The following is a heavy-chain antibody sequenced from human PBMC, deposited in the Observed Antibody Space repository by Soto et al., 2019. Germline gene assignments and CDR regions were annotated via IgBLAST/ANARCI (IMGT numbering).Heavy chain of an antibody. CDR2: IIPIFGTA. J-gene: IGHJ6*02. CDR1: GGTFSSYA. D-gene: IGHD2-15*01. V-gene: IGHV1-69*12. Sequence: QVQLVQSGAEVKKPGSSVKVSCKASGGTFSSYAISWVRQAPGQGLEWMGGIIPIFGTANYAQKFQGRVTITADESTSTAYMELSSQRSEDTAVYYCANHCSGGSCYSDYYYGMDVWGQGTTVTVSS. CDR3: ANHCSGGSCYSDYYYGMDV.